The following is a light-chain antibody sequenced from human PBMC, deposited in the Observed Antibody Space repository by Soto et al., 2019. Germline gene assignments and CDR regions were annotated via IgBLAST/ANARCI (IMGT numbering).Light chain of an antibody. J-gene: IGKJ1*01. V-gene: IGKV3-20*01. Sequence: IRLTQSPCTLSVSTGERATLSCRASQSVSNNYLAWYQQKPGQAPRLRIYGASNRATGIPDRLSGSGSGTDFTLTSSRMEPEDFAVYYCQQYGSSGTFGQGTKVDIK. CDR3: QQYGSSGT. CDR2: GAS. CDR1: QSVSNNY.